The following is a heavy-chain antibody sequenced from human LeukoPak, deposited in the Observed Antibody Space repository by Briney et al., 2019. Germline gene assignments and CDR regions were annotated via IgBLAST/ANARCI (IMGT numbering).Heavy chain of an antibody. D-gene: IGHD3-10*01. V-gene: IGHV3-30*02. J-gene: IGHJ4*02. CDR1: GFTFSSYG. Sequence: PGGSLRLSCAASGFTFSSYGMHWVRQAPGKGLEWVAFIRYDGSNKYYADSVKGRFTISRDNSKNTLYLQMNSLRAEDTAVYYCAKDRVLWFGELVDYWGQGTLVTVSS. CDR3: AKDRVLWFGELVDY. CDR2: IRYDGSNK.